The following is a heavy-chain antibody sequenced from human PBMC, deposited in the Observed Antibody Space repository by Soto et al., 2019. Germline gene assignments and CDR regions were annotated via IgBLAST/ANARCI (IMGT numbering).Heavy chain of an antibody. CDR3: AKDAGGYSYGGFDS. CDR2: MSYDGSNK. V-gene: IGHV3-30*18. CDR1: GFTFSSYG. J-gene: IGHJ4*02. D-gene: IGHD5-18*01. Sequence: QVQLVESGGGVVQPGRSLRLSCAASGFTFSSYGMHWVRQAPGKGLEWVAVMSYDGSNKYYADSVKGRFTISRDNSKNTLYLQMNRLRAEDTAVFYCAKDAGGYSYGGFDSWGQGTLVTVSS.